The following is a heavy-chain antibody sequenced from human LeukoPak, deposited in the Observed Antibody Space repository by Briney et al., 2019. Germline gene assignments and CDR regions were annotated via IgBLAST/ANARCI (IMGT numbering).Heavy chain of an antibody. D-gene: IGHD3-9*01. CDR3: ARWGENYDILTGLRNWFDP. CDR1: GGSISSGGYS. CDR2: IYHSGST. V-gene: IGHV4-30-2*01. J-gene: IGHJ5*02. Sequence: SQTLSLTCAVSGGSISSGGYSWSWIRQPPGKGLEWIGYIYHSGSTNYNPSLKSRVTISVDTSKNQFSLKLSSVTAADTAVYYCARWGENYDILTGLRNWFDPWGQGTLVTVSS.